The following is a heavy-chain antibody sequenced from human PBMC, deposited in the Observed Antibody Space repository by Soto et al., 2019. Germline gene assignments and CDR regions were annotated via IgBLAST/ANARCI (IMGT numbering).Heavy chain of an antibody. CDR2: INHSGST. CDR3: ARGSNYDYIWGSINRIPHPGYYYMDV. D-gene: IGHD3-16*01. V-gene: IGHV4-34*01. J-gene: IGHJ6*03. Sequence: SETQSLTCAVHRGSLCRSYSTWTLHPSRKGLEWIGEINHSGSTNYNPSLKSRVTISVDTSKNQFSLKLSSVTAADTAVYYCARGSNYDYIWGSINRIPHPGYYYMDVWGKGTTVT. CDR1: RGSLCRSY.